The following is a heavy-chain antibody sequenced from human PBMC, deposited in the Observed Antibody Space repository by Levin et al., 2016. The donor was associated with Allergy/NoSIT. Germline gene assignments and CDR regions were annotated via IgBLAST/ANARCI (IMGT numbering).Heavy chain of an antibody. CDR2: TWSDGTIT. J-gene: IGHJ6*02. V-gene: IGHV3-33*08. Sequence: GESLKISCAASGFTFSNFVMHWVRQAPGKGLEWVAVTWSDGTITYYADSVKGRFTISRDNSKNTLYLQVNSLRAEDTAVYYCAMNPPGQLGGYYYYGMDVWGQGTTVTVSS. D-gene: IGHD6-6*01. CDR3: AMNPPGQLGGYYYYGMDV. CDR1: GFTFSNFV.